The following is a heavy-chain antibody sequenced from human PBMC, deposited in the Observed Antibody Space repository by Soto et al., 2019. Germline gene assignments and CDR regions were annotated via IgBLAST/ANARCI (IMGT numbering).Heavy chain of an antibody. D-gene: IGHD5-18*01. J-gene: IGHJ5*02. CDR3: ARLVWSYGTWFDP. Sequence: QVQLQESGPGLVKPSETLSLTCTVSSGSISSYYWSWIRQPPGKGLEWIGYIYYSGSTNYNPSLKSRVTISVDTSKTQFSLKLSSVTAADTAVYYCARLVWSYGTWFDPWGQGTLVTVSS. CDR2: IYYSGST. V-gene: IGHV4-59*08. CDR1: SGSISSYY.